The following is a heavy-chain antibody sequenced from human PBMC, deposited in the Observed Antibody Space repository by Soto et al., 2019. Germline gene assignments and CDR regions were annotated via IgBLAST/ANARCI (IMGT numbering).Heavy chain of an antibody. J-gene: IGHJ4*02. Sequence: GGSLRLSCAASGFTFSVNWMTWVRQAPGKGLEWVANIKQDGSEKHYVDSVKGRFTISRDNAKKSLYLQMNSLRAEDTAVYYCAREVRGHFDFWGQGTLVTVSS. CDR2: IKQDGSEK. D-gene: IGHD3-10*01. CDR3: AREVRGHFDF. V-gene: IGHV3-7*01. CDR1: GFTFSVNW.